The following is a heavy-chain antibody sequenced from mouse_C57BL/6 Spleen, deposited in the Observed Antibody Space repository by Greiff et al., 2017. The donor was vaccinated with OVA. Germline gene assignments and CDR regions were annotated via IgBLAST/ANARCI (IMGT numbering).Heavy chain of an antibody. Sequence: EVQLQQSGPELVKPGASVKISCKASGYTFTDYYMNWVKQSHGKSLEWIGDINPNNGGTSYNQKFKGKATLTVDKSSSTAYMELRSLTSEDSAVYYCARIYYAHAMDYWGQGTSVTVSS. CDR2: INPNNGGT. J-gene: IGHJ4*01. D-gene: IGHD2-1*01. V-gene: IGHV1-26*01. CDR3: ARIYYAHAMDY. CDR1: GYTFTDYY.